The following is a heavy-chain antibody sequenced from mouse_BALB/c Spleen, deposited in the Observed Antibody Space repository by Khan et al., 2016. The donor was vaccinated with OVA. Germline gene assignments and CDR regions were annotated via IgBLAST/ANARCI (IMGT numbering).Heavy chain of an antibody. CDR3: ARDRIDY. CDR2: INPTSGNT. J-gene: IGHJ2*01. CDR1: GYTFTTYW. Sequence: QVQLQQSGAELAKPGASVKMSCKASGYTFTTYWMHWVKQRPGQGLEWIGYINPTSGNTDYNQKCKDKATLTADKSSSTAYMQLSSLTSDDSAVYYCARDRIDYWGQGTTLTVSS. V-gene: IGHV1-7*01.